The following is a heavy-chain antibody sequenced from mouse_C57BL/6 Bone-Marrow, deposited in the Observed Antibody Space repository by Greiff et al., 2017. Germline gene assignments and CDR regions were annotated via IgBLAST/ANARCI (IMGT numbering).Heavy chain of an antibody. CDR3: ARDRGNYYGSSYYFDY. D-gene: IGHD1-1*01. CDR2: ISDGGSYT. CDR1: GFTFSSYA. V-gene: IGHV5-4*01. J-gene: IGHJ2*01. Sequence: EVKLVESGGGLVKPRGSLKLSCAASGFTFSSYAMSWVRQTPEKRLEWVATISDGGSYTYYPDNVKGRFTISRDNAKNNLYLQMSHLKSEDTAMYYCARDRGNYYGSSYYFDYWGQGTTLTVSS.